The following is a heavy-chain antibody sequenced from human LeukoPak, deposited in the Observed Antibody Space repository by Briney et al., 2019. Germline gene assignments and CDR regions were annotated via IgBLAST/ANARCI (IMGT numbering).Heavy chain of an antibody. V-gene: IGHV3-30*18. Sequence: GGSLRLSCAASGFTFNNYGMHWVRQAPGKGLGWLAVISYDGRNKHYPDSVKGRFTISRDISTDTLWLQMDSLRTEDTAVYYCAKGPLRGTAAAIDYWGQGTLVTVSS. CDR1: GFTFNNYG. CDR3: AKGPLRGTAAAIDY. D-gene: IGHD2-2*01. CDR2: ISYDGRNK. J-gene: IGHJ4*02.